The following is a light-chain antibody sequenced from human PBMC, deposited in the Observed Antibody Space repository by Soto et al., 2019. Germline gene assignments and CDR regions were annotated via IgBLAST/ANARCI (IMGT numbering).Light chain of an antibody. V-gene: IGKV1-39*01. J-gene: IGKJ2*01. CDR3: QQSYSTRYT. Sequence: DIQMTQSPATLAASVGDRVSITCRASQSIDTWLAWYQQKPGKAPKILMYAASNLQSGVPSRFSGGGSGTDFNLTISSLQPGDSATYYCQQSYSTRYTFGQGTKLEIK. CDR1: QSIDTW. CDR2: AAS.